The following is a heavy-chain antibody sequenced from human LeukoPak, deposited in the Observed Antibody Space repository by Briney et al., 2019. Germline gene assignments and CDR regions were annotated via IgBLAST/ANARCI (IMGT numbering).Heavy chain of an antibody. D-gene: IGHD5-18*01. CDR1: GGSFSGYY. J-gene: IGHJ4*02. CDR3: ARPTRGDTAMVNYFDY. V-gene: IGHV4-34*01. Sequence: PSETLSLTCAVYGGSFSGYYWSWIRQPPGKGLEWIGEINHSGSTNYNPSLKSRVAISVDTSKNQFSLKLSSVTAADTAVYYCARPTRGDTAMVNYFDYWGQGTLVTVSS. CDR2: INHSGST.